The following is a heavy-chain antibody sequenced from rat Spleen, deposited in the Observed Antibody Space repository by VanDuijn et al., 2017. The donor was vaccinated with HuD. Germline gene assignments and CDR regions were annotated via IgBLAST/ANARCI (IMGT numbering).Heavy chain of an antibody. Sequence: QVQLKESGPGLVQPSQTLSLTCTVSGFSLTDYHVYWFRQPPGKGLEWMAVMWSGGTTDYNSALKSQLSISRDTSKSQVFLKMNNLQTEDTAMYFCARSDFSSPYYFDYWGQGVMVTVSS. CDR3: ARSDFSSPYYFDY. D-gene: IGHD1-2*01. CDR1: GFSLTDYH. CDR2: MWSGGTT. J-gene: IGHJ2*01. V-gene: IGHV2-27*01.